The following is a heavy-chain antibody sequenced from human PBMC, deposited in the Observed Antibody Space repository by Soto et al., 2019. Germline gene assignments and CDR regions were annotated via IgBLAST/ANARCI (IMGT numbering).Heavy chain of an antibody. Sequence: GGSLRLSCAASGFTFDDYAMHWVRQAPGKGLEWVSGISWNSGSIGYADSVKGRFTISRDNAKNSLYLQMNSLRAEDTALYYCAKARPPWNDFWSGQGVGPYYYYYMDVWGKGTTVTVSS. CDR1: GFTFDDYA. J-gene: IGHJ6*03. CDR2: ISWNSGSI. V-gene: IGHV3-9*01. D-gene: IGHD3-3*01. CDR3: AKARPPWNDFWSGQGVGPYYYYYMDV.